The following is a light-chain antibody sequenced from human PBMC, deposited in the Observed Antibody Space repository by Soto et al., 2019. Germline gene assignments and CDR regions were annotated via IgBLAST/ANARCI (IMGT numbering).Light chain of an antibody. Sequence: DIQMTQSPSTLSASVGDTVTVTCRASQSVSGWLAWYQQEPGKAPKLLVYDASTLQSGVASRFSGSGSGTEFTLIISGLHPDDSATYYCQQYTNTNNPWMFGQGTKVDI. CDR1: QSVSGW. J-gene: IGKJ1*01. CDR3: QQYTNTNNPWM. CDR2: DAS. V-gene: IGKV1-5*01.